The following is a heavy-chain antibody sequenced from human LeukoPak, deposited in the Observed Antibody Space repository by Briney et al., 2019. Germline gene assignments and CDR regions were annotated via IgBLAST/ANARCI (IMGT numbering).Heavy chain of an antibody. D-gene: IGHD3-3*01. V-gene: IGHV4-34*01. CDR1: GGSISSYY. Sequence: SETLSLTCTVSGGSISSYYWSWIRQPPGKGLEWIGEINHSGSTNYNPSLKSRVTISVDTSKNQFSLKLSSVTAADTAVYYCAIHLSPFWSGLPSPYGMDVWGQGTTVTVSS. CDR2: INHSGST. CDR3: AIHLSPFWSGLPSPYGMDV. J-gene: IGHJ6*02.